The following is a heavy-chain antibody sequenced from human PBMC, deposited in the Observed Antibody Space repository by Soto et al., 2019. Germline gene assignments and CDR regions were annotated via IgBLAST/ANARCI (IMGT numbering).Heavy chain of an antibody. J-gene: IGHJ4*02. V-gene: IGHV4-39*07. CDR2: IYYSGYT. Sequence: SETLSLTCTVSGGSISSSSYYWGWIRQPPGKGLEWIGSIYYSGYTYYNPSLKSQVSMSVDTSKNQFSLRLISVTAADTAKYFCAREGNLGRWLQPLDFWGQGTLVTVSS. CDR1: GGSISSSSYY. D-gene: IGHD5-12*01. CDR3: AREGNLGRWLQPLDF.